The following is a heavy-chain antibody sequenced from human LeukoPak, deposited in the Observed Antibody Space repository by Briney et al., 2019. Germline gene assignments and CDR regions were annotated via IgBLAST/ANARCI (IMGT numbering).Heavy chain of an antibody. D-gene: IGHD3-10*01. Sequence: SETLSLTCTVSGFSISSDYYWGWIRQPPGKGLEWIGYVYYSGYSNYNPSLKSRVTISVDTSKNQFSLKLSSVTAADTAVYYCARRRGLDYWGQGTLVTVSS. CDR1: GFSISSDYY. V-gene: IGHV4-38-2*02. J-gene: IGHJ4*02. CDR2: VYYSGYS. CDR3: ARRRGLDY.